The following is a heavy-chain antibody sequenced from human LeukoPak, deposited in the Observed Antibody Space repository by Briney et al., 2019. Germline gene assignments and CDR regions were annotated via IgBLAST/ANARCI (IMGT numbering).Heavy chain of an antibody. CDR3: ARDPSGGTTVDY. CDR1: GGSISSSSYY. J-gene: IGHJ4*02. V-gene: IGHV4-39*07. D-gene: IGHD1-1*01. CDR2: IYYSGST. Sequence: SETLSLTCTVSGGSISSSSYYWGWIRQPPGKGLEWIGSIYYSGSTYYNPSLKSRVTISVDTSKNQFSLKLSSVTAADTAVYYCARDPSGGTTVDYWGQGTLVTVSS.